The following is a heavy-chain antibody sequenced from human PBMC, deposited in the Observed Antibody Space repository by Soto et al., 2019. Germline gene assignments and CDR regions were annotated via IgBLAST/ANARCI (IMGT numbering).Heavy chain of an antibody. CDR1: C. D-gene: IGHD6-19*01. CDR3: ARPGLAGAIDI. V-gene: IGHV5-51*01. CDR2: IFPGDSDT. Sequence: CVGRVIKMPGKGLEWMGIIFPGDSDTRYSPSFQGQVTISADKSISTAYLQWSSLKASDTAMFYCARPGLAGAIDIWGQGTMVTVSS. J-gene: IGHJ3*02.